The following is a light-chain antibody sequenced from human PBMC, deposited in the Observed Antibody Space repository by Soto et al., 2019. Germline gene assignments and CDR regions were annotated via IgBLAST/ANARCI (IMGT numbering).Light chain of an antibody. CDR2: GAS. CDR3: QQYGSLVT. V-gene: IGKV3-20*01. Sequence: EILLSLSPGALSLSTGERVTLSSRASQSVSSRSLAWYQQKPGQAPRLVIYGASSRATGIPDRFSGSGSGTDFTITISRLEPEDFAMYYCQQYGSLVTFGGGTKLDIK. CDR1: QSVSSRS. J-gene: IGKJ4*01.